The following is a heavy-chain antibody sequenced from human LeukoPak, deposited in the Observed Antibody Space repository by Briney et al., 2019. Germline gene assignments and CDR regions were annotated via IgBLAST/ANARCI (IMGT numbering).Heavy chain of an antibody. V-gene: IGHV4-34*01. Sequence: SETLSLTSAGYGWSFSGYYWGWNGQPPGKGLEGSGEINHSGSTNYNPSLKSRVTISVDTSKNQFSLKLSSVTAADTAVYYCARGVSRYYYYYYMDVWGKGTTVTISS. D-gene: IGHD1-14*01. CDR3: ARGVSRYYYYYYMDV. J-gene: IGHJ6*03. CDR2: INHSGST. CDR1: GWSFSGYY.